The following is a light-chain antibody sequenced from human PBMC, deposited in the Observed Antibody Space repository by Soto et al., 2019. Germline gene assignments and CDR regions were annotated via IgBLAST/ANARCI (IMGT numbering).Light chain of an antibody. Sequence: DIPMTQSPSTLSASVGDRVTITCRASQSISSWLAWYQQKPGKAPKLLIYDASSLESGVPSRFSGSGSGTEFTLTISSLQPDDFATYYCQQYNSYQPVTFGQGTKLEIK. CDR1: QSISSW. CDR2: DAS. J-gene: IGKJ2*01. V-gene: IGKV1-5*01. CDR3: QQYNSYQPVT.